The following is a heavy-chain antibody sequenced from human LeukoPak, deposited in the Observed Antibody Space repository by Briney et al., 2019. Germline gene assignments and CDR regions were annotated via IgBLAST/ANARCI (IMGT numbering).Heavy chain of an antibody. CDR1: GYTFTSYG. Sequence: ASLKVSCKASGYTFTSYGISWVRQDPGQRLEWMVWIIAYNGNTNYAQKLQRRVAMTTDTSTSTAYMELRSLRSDDTAVYYCARDRTRYCSSTSCYRRQGMDVWGQGTTVTVSS. CDR2: IIAYNGNT. V-gene: IGHV1-18*01. CDR3: ARDRTRYCSSTSCYRRQGMDV. J-gene: IGHJ6*02. D-gene: IGHD2-2*02.